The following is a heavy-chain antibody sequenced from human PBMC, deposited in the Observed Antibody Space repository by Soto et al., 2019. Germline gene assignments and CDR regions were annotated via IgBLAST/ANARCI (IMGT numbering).Heavy chain of an antibody. CDR2: ISYSGAT. CDR1: GASISGYH. J-gene: IGHJ4*02. D-gene: IGHD3-9*01. Sequence: QVQLQESGPGLVKPSETLSLTCTVSGASISGYHWSWIRQPPGKGLECLGYISYSGATNYNPSLKSRVTMSIDTSKSPFSLHLNSVTAADTAVYYCARGFAIDWYTYYFDYWGQGPLVTVSS. CDR3: ARGFAIDWYTYYFDY. V-gene: IGHV4-59*08.